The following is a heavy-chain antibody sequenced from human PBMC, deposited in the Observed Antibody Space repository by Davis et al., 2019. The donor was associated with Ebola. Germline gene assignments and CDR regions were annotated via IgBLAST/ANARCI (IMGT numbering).Heavy chain of an antibody. CDR2: INSDGSST. V-gene: IGHV3-74*01. CDR1: GFTLSSYW. CDR3: ARVYQIGYYDSSGFSPHFDY. D-gene: IGHD3-22*01. Sequence: HTGGSLRLSCAASGFTLSSYWMHWVRQAPGKGLVWVSRINSDGSSTSYADSVKGRFTISRDNAKNSLYLQMNSLRDEDTAVYYCARVYQIGYYDSSGFSPHFDYWGQGTLVTVSS. J-gene: IGHJ4*02.